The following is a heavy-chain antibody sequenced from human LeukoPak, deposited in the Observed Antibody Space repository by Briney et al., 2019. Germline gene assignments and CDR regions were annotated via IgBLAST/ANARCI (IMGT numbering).Heavy chain of an antibody. V-gene: IGHV3-30*04. Sequence: PGGSLRLSCAASGFTFSSYAMHWVRQAPGKGLEWVAVISYDGSNKYYADSVKGRFTISRDNSKNTLYLQMNSLRAEDTAVYYCARTPNSYYDFWSGWEYYYYMDVWGKGTTVTVSS. J-gene: IGHJ6*03. CDR1: GFTFSSYA. D-gene: IGHD3-3*01. CDR3: ARTPNSYYDFWSGWEYYYYMDV. CDR2: ISYDGSNK.